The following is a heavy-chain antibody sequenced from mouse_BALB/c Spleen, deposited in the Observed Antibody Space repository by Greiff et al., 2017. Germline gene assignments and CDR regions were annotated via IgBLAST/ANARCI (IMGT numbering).Heavy chain of an antibody. V-gene: IGHV5-17*02. CDR2: ISSGSSTI. J-gene: IGHJ4*01. CDR1: GFTFSSFG. Sequence: EVKLVESGGGLVQPGGSRKLSCAASGFTFSSFGMHWVRQAPEKGLEWVAYISSGSSTIYYADTVKGRFTISRDNPKNTLFLQMTSLRSEDTAMYYCARSIYYDYDEAMDYWGQGTSVTVSS. D-gene: IGHD2-4*01. CDR3: ARSIYYDYDEAMDY.